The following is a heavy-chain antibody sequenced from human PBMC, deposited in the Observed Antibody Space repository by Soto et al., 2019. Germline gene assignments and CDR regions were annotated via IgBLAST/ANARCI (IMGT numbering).Heavy chain of an antibody. Sequence: EVQLLESGGGLVQPGGSLRLSCAASGFTFSSYGMSWVRQAPGKGLEWVSAISGSGGSTYYADSVKGRFTISRDNSKNTLYLQMNSLRAEDAAVYYCAKVRRSTYYYYYGMDVWGQGTTVTVSS. CDR3: AKVRRSTYYYYYGMDV. J-gene: IGHJ6*02. V-gene: IGHV3-23*01. CDR1: GFTFSSYG. CDR2: ISGSGGST.